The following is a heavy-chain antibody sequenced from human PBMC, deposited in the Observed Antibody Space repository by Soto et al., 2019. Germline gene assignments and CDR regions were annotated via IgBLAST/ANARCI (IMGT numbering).Heavy chain of an antibody. CDR1: GDSISSFY. CDR3: AREGLITGTTYYYYGMDV. D-gene: IGHD1-7*01. CDR2: ISYSGST. Sequence: PSETLSLTCTVSGDSISSFYWNWIRQPPGKGLERIGYISYSGSTNYNPSLKSRVTISVDTSKNQFSLRLSSVTAADTDVYYCAREGLITGTTYYYYGMDVWGQGTTVT. V-gene: IGHV4-59*01. J-gene: IGHJ6*02.